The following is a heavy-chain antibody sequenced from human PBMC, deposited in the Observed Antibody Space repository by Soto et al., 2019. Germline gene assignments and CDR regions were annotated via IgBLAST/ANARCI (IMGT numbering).Heavy chain of an antibody. V-gene: IGHV3-21*01. Sequence: SLRLSCTASGFSLCRYSMNWVRQAPGKGLEWVSSISSSSSYIYYGDSVKGRFTISRDNAKNSLYLQMNSLRAEDTAVYYCAKWNGGSDYWCPGPLVSVSS. D-gene: IGHD3-16*01. J-gene: IGHJ4*02. CDR3: AKWNGGSDY. CDR1: GFSLCRYS. CDR2: ISSSSSYI.